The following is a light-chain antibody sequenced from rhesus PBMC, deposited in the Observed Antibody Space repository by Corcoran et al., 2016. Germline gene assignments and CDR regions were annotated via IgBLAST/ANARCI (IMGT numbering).Light chain of an antibody. V-gene: IGKV1-22*01. CDR3: LQYSSSPYS. J-gene: IGKJ2*01. Sequence: DIQMTQSPSSLSASVGDTVTITCRASQSISSWLAWYQQKPGKAPKPLNNKAASLQSGVPSRFSGSGSGTDFTLPIRRLQPEDFATYYCLQYSSSPYSFGQGTKVEIK. CDR2: KAA. CDR1: QSISSW.